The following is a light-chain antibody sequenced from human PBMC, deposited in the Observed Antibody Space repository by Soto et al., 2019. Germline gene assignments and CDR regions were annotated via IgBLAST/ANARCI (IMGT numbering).Light chain of an antibody. V-gene: IGKV3-15*01. CDR1: QSVSSN. J-gene: IGKJ1*01. CDR3: EQYNNWTPWT. CDR2: GAS. Sequence: IEMTQSPATLSVPPGDTATLSCRASQSVSSNVAWYQRRPGQAPRLLIYGASTRAAGIPPRFSGSGSGTHFTLTISSLQSEDFALYDCEQYNNWTPWTFGQGTKVEIK.